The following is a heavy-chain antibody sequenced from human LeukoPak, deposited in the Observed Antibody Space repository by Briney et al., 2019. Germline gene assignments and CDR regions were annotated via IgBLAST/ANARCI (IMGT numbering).Heavy chain of an antibody. CDR3: ARDRRGDGYAGY. J-gene: IGHJ4*02. D-gene: IGHD5-12*01. CDR2: IIPIFGTA. Sequence: SVKVSCKACGGTFSSYAISWVRQAPGQGLEWMGGIIPIFGTANYAQKFQGRVTITADESTSTAYMELSSLRSEDTAVYYCARDRRGDGYAGYWGQGTLVTVSS. V-gene: IGHV1-69*01. CDR1: GGTFSSYA.